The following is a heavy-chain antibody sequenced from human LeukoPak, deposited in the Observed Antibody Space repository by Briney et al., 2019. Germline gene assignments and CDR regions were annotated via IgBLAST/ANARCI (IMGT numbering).Heavy chain of an antibody. Sequence: ASVKVSCKASGGTFSSYAMSWVRQAPGQGLEWMGEIIPIFSTAYYAQKFQGRVTITTDESTSTAYMELSSLRSEDTAVYYCASPDCSSTSCYSSYYFDYWGQGTLVTVSS. V-gene: IGHV1-69*05. CDR1: GGTFSSYA. CDR2: IIPIFSTA. D-gene: IGHD2-2*02. J-gene: IGHJ4*02. CDR3: ASPDCSSTSCYSSYYFDY.